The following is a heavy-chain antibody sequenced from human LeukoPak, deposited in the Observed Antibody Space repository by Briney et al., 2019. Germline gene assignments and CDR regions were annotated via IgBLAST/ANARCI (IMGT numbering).Heavy chain of an antibody. V-gene: IGHV3-33*06. CDR1: GFTFSSYG. CDR3: AKDGDVSYSFDY. J-gene: IGHJ4*02. Sequence: GGSLRLSCAASGFTFSSYGMHWVRQAPGKGLVWVAVIWYDGSNKYYADSVKGRFTISRDNSKNTLYLQMNSLRAEDTAVYYCAKDGDVSYSFDYWGQGTLVTVSS. D-gene: IGHD2-21*01. CDR2: IWYDGSNK.